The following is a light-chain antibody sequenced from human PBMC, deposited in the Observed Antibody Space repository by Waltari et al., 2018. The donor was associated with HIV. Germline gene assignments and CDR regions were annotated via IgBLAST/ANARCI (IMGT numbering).Light chain of an antibody. CDR2: AAS. Sequence: DIQMTQSPSSVSASVGDRVTITCRASQGISSWLAWYQQKPGKAPKLLIYAASNLQSGVPSRFSGSGSGTNFTLTINSLQPDDFASYFCQQTYRSPLTFGPGTKVDIK. CDR1: QGISSW. J-gene: IGKJ3*01. CDR3: QQTYRSPLT. V-gene: IGKV1-12*01.